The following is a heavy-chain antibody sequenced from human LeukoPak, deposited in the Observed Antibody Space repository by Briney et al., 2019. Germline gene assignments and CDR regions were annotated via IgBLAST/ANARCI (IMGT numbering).Heavy chain of an antibody. V-gene: IGHV3-21*01. CDR3: ARGSGYYCDTRGVDY. CDR1: GFTFSSSN. CDR2: ISSSGSYI. J-gene: IGHJ4*02. Sequence: GGSLRLSCAASGFTFSSSNMNWVRQAPGKGLDWVSSISSSGSYIYYADSVKGRFTISRDNAKNSLYLQMNSLRAEDTAVYYCARGSGYYCDTRGVDYWGQGTLVTVSS. D-gene: IGHD3-22*01.